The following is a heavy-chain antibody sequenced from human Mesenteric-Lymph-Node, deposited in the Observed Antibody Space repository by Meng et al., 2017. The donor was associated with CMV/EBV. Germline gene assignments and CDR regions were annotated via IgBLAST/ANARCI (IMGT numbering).Heavy chain of an antibody. J-gene: IGHJ6*02. CDR1: GFTFSNSA. D-gene: IGHD4/OR15-4a*01. CDR3: ATEGPSARRYYYGMDV. CDR2: ISYDGSNR. Sequence: GESLKISCAASGFTFSNSAMHWVRQAPGKGLEWVSVISYDGSNRYHADSMRGRFITSRDNSKNILYLQMNSLTVDDTAVYFCATEGPSARRYYYGMDVWGQGTTVTVSS. V-gene: IGHV3-30*04.